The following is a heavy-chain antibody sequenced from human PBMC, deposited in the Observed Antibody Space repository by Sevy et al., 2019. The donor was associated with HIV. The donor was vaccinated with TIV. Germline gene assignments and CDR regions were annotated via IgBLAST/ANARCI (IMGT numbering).Heavy chain of an antibody. CDR3: ANMGRGYYFYIEL. V-gene: IGHV4-39*02. D-gene: IGHD3-3*01. J-gene: IGHJ4*02. Sequence: SETLSLTCTASGGSFSTSYYWGWVRQPPGKGPGWIGCIHYSGSTYYNPSLKSRVSISVDTSKNSFSLKLSSVTAADTAVYYCANMGRGYYFYIELWGQGTLVTVSS. CDR2: IHYSGST. CDR1: GGSFSTSYY.